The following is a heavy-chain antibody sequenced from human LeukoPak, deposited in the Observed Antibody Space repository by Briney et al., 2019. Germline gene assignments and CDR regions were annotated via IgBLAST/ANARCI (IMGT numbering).Heavy chain of an antibody. J-gene: IGHJ5*01. CDR1: GGSISSGGYS. D-gene: IGHD6-13*01. CDR2: IYHSGST. CDR3: AREALGYSSSWFDY. V-gene: IGHV4-30-2*01. Sequence: PSQTLSLTCAVSGGSISSGGYSWSWIRQPPGKGLEWIGYIYHSGSTYYNPSLKSRVTISVDTSKNQFSLKLSSVTAADTAVYYCAREALGYSSSWFDYWGQGTLVTVSS.